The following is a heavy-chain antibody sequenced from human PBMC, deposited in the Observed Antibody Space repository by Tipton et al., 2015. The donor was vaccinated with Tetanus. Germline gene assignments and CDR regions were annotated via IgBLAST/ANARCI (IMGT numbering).Heavy chain of an antibody. CDR1: RGPISSYY. V-gene: IGHV4-4*07. J-gene: IGHJ4*02. D-gene: IGHD5-24*01. Sequence: PGLVKPSETLLLTCTVSRGPISSYYWSWIRQPAGKGLEFIGHISNGNPDYTPSLKNRVTLSVDLSKNELSLKLRSVTAADTGVYYCARGITDGYFRRLDYWGQGTVVAVSS. CDR2: ISNGNP. CDR3: ARGITDGYFRRLDY.